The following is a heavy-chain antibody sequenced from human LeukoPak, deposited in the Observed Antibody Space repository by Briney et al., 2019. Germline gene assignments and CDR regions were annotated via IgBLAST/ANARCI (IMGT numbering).Heavy chain of an antibody. CDR2: IYTSGST. V-gene: IGHV4-4*09. D-gene: IGHD2-2*03. J-gene: IGHJ6*03. CDR3: ARLDIVVVPAPPSYAYYMDV. Sequence: SETLSLTCTVSGGSISSYYWSWIRQPPGKGLEWIGYIYTSGSTNYNPSLESRVTISVDTSKNQFSLKLSSVTAADTAVYYCARLDIVVVPAPPSYAYYMDVWGKGTTVTVSS. CDR1: GGSISSYY.